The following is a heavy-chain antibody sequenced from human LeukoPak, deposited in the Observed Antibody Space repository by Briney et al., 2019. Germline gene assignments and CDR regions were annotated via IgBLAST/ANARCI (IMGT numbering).Heavy chain of an antibody. CDR3: SRENGAFSPFGY. J-gene: IGHJ4*02. CDR1: GGSISSYY. Sequence: SETLSLTCTVSGGSISSYYWSWIRQPPGKGLEWIGYFHYSGTTNYNPSLKSRVTISLDTSKNQFSLKLSSVTAADTAVYYCSRENGAFSPFGYWGQGTLVTVPS. D-gene: IGHD2-8*01. CDR2: FHYSGTT. V-gene: IGHV4-59*01.